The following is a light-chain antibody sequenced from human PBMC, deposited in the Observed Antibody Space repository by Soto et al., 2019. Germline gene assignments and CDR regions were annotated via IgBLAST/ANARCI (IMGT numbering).Light chain of an antibody. J-gene: IGKJ5*01. CDR1: QNINSY. CDR2: AAS. V-gene: IGKV1-39*01. Sequence: DIQMTQSPSSLSASVGDRVTITCRASQNINSYLNWYQQKPGKAPKFLIYAASSLQSGVPSRFSGSGSGTDFTLTISSVEPEDFAIYYCQQRSNWPPSITFGQGTRLEIK. CDR3: QQRSNWPPSIT.